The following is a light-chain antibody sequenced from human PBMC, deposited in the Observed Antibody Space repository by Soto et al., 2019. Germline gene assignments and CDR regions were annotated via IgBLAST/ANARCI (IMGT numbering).Light chain of an antibody. CDR2: EVS. J-gene: IGLJ1*01. Sequence: QSALTQPASVSGSPGQSITISCTGSTSDVGAYNYVSWYKHHPGQAPQLMIYEVSNRPSGVSNRFSGSKSGNTASLTISGLQADDEGDYYFSSKTFSSSPFVFATGTKLTVL. CDR3: SSKTFSSSPFV. V-gene: IGLV2-14*01. CDR1: TSDVGAYNY.